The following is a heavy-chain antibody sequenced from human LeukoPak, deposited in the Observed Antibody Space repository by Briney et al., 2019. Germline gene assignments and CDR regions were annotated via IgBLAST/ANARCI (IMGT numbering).Heavy chain of an antibody. V-gene: IGHV3-74*01. CDR3: ASFGISWRSSY. Sequence: HTGGSLRLSCAASGFSFGSHWVHWVRQAPGKGLVWVSRISDDGSYTSNVDSVKGRFTISRDNVNSMLYLHMNSLRAEDTAVYYCASFGISWRSSYWGQGTLVTVSS. J-gene: IGHJ4*02. D-gene: IGHD2-21*01. CDR1: GFSFGSHW. CDR2: ISDDGSYT.